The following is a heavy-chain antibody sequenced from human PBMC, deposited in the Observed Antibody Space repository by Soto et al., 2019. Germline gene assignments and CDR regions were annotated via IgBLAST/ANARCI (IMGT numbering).Heavy chain of an antibody. CDR2: ISGSGGST. D-gene: IGHD3-3*01. V-gene: IGHV3-23*01. CDR3: AKGTYYDFWSGYDY. Sequence: GGSLRLSCAASGFTFSSYAMSWVRQAPGKGLEWVSAISGSGGSTYYADSVKGRFTISRDNSKNTLYLQMNGLRAEDTAVYYCAKGTYYDFWSGYDYWGQGTLVTVSS. J-gene: IGHJ4*02. CDR1: GFTFSSYA.